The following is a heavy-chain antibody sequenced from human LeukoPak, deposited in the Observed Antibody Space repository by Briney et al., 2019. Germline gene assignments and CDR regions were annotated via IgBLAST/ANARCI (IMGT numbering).Heavy chain of an antibody. V-gene: IGHV3-30-3*01. CDR2: ISYDGNNK. CDR1: GFTFSSYA. D-gene: IGHD2-2*01. Sequence: GGSLRLSCAASGFTFSSYAMHWVRQAPGKGLEWVALISYDGNNKYYADSVKGRFTISRDNSKNRLYLQMDSLRAEDTAVYSCASLPPDIVVVPATRLDYWGQGTLVTVSS. J-gene: IGHJ4*02. CDR3: ASLPPDIVVVPATRLDY.